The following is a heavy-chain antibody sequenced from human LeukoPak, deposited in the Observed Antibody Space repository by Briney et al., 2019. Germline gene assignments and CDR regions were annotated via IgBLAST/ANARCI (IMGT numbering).Heavy chain of an antibody. CDR2: ISNNGGYT. CDR3: AKQLGYCSDGSCYFPY. Sequence: GGSLRLSCAASGFTFSSSAMSWVRQAPGKGLEWVSAISNNGGYTYYADSVQGRFTISRDNSKGTLCLQMNSLRAEDSAVYYCAKQLGYCSDGSCYFPYWGQGTLVTVSS. D-gene: IGHD2-15*01. V-gene: IGHV3-23*01. J-gene: IGHJ4*02. CDR1: GFTFSSSA.